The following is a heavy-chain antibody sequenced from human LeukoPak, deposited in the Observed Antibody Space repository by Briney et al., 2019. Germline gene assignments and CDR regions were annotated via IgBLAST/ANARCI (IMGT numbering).Heavy chain of an antibody. CDR3: ARDLGVMITFGGVIVAQDY. CDR1: GGTFSSYA. V-gene: IGHV1-69*05. D-gene: IGHD3-16*02. CDR2: IIPIFGTA. Sequence: SVKVSCKASGGTFSSYAISWVRQAPGQGLEWMGGIIPIFGTANYAQKFQGRVTITTDESTSTAYMELSSLRSDDTAVYYCARDLGVMITFGGVIVAQDYWGQGTLVTVSS. J-gene: IGHJ4*02.